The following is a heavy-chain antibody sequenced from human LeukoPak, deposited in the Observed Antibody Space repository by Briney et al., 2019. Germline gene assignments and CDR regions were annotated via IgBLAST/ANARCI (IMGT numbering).Heavy chain of an antibody. CDR3: TRGPSGRRDY. V-gene: IGHV1-8*01. J-gene: IGHJ4*02. Sequence: GASVKVSCKASGYTFTSCDINWVRQATGQGLEWIGWMNPNSGNTGYGQSFQGRVTMTRDNSISTAYMELSNLRSEDTAIYYCTRGPSGRRDYWGQGTLVTVSS. D-gene: IGHD6-19*01. CDR1: GYTFTSCD. CDR2: MNPNSGNT.